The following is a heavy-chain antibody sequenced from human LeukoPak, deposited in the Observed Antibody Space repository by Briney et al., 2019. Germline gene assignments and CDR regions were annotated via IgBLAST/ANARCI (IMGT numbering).Heavy chain of an antibody. D-gene: IGHD1-26*01. J-gene: IGHJ5*02. CDR2: VNESGGT. V-gene: IGHV4-34*01. Sequence: SETLSLTCAVYIDSFSNYHWNWIRQTPAKGMEWIGEVNESGGTNISPSLRSRVILSVDTSKNQFSLKLSVTVADTAIYYCARGQGATVPQVGKNWFDPWGQGTRVTVSS. CDR3: ARGQGATVPQVGKNWFDP. CDR1: IDSFSNYH.